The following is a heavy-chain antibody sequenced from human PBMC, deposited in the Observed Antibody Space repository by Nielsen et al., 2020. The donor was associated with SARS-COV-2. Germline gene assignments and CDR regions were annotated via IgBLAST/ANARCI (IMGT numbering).Heavy chain of an antibody. CDR2: IYYSGST. Sequence: SETLSLTCTVSGGSISSYYWSWIRQPPGKGLEWIGYIYYSGSTNYNPSLKSRVTISVDTSKNQFSLKLSSVTAADTAVYYCARHRPYYDILTGYYTDYGMDVWGQGTTVTVSS. J-gene: IGHJ6*02. CDR1: GGSISSYY. CDR3: ARHRPYYDILTGYYTDYGMDV. D-gene: IGHD3-9*01. V-gene: IGHV4-59*08.